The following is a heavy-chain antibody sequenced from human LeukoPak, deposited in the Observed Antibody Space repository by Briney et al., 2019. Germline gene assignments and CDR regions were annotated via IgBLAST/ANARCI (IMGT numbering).Heavy chain of an antibody. CDR3: ANNRDVGSGWYFDL. D-gene: IGHD1-26*01. CDR1: GGYISSDDHN. Sequence: PSETLSLTCTVSGGYISSDDHNWGWIRQPPGKGLEWVGYIYYSGSTNYNPSLKSRVTISVDTSKNQFSLKLSSVTAADTAVYYCANNRDVGSGWYFDLWGRGTLVTVSS. CDR2: IYYSGST. V-gene: IGHV4-61*05. J-gene: IGHJ2*01.